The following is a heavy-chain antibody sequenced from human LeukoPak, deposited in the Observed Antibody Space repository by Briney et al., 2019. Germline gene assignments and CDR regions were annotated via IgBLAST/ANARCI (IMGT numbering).Heavy chain of an antibody. J-gene: IGHJ4*02. D-gene: IGHD3-16*02. CDR1: GYSISSGYY. CDR2: IYHSGST. V-gene: IGHV4-38-2*01. CDR3: ARVVIYDYVWGSYRYYYFDY. Sequence: PSETLSLTCAVSGYSISSGYYWGWIRQPPGKGLEWIGSIYHSGSTNYNPSLKSRVTISVDTSKNQFSLKLSSVTAADTAVYYCARVVIYDYVWGSYRYYYFDYWGQGTLVTVSS.